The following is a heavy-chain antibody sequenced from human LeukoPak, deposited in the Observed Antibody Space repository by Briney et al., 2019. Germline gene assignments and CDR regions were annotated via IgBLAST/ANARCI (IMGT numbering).Heavy chain of an antibody. D-gene: IGHD3-22*01. CDR1: GYTFTSYG. CDR3: ARAHHDSSGYYYYYFDY. V-gene: IGHV1-2*06. J-gene: IGHJ4*02. CDR2: INPNSGGT. Sequence: ASVKVSCKASGYTFTSYGISWVRQAPGQGLEWMGRINPNSGGTNYAQKFQGRVTMTRDTSISTAYMELSRLRSDDTAVYYCARAHHDSSGYYYYYFDYWGQGTLVTVSS.